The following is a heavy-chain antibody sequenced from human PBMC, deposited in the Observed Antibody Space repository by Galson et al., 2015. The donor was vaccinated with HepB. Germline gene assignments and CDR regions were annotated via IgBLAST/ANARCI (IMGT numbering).Heavy chain of an antibody. J-gene: IGHJ4*02. CDR3: ARDKWSAFDY. CDR2: IYSSGSI. D-gene: IGHD2-8*01. CDR1: GDSISSYY. V-gene: IGHV4-4*07. Sequence: ETLSLTCTVSGDSISSYYWSWIRQPAGKGLEWIGRIYSSGSINYNPSLKSRVTMSVDTSRNQFSLKLSSVTAADTAAYYCARDKWSAFDYWGQGILVTVSS.